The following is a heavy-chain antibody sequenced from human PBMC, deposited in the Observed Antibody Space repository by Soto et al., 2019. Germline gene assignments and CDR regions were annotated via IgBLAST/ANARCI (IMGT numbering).Heavy chain of an antibody. V-gene: IGHV4-61*01. CDR3: ARVALAAAGILYFDY. Sequence: KPSETLSLTCTVSGGSVSSGSYYWSWIRQPPGKGLEWIGYIYYSGSTNYNPSLKSRVTISVDTSKNQFSLKLSSVTAADTAVYYCARVALAAAGILYFDYWGQGTLVTVSS. CDR1: GGSVSSGSYY. CDR2: IYYSGST. D-gene: IGHD6-13*01. J-gene: IGHJ4*02.